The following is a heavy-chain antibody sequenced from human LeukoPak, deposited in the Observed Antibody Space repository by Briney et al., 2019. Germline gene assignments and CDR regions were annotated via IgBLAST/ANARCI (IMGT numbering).Heavy chain of an antibody. CDR1: GFTFSSYS. V-gene: IGHV3-21*01. Sequence: GGSLRLSCAASGFTFSSYSMNWVRQAPGKGLEWVSSISSSSSYIYYADSVKGRFTISRDNAKNSLYLQMSSLRAEDTAVYYCARDNIAAGGEYYFDYWGQGTLVTVSS. CDR2: ISSSSSYI. CDR3: ARDNIAAGGEYYFDY. J-gene: IGHJ4*02. D-gene: IGHD6-13*01.